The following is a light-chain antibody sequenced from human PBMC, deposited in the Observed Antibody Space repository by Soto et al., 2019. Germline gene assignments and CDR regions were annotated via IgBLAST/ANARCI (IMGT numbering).Light chain of an antibody. Sequence: EIVMTQSPATLSVSPGETATLSCRASQSVTYNLAWYQQKPGQGPRLLIYGAFTRATGIPARFSGSGSGTELTLTISSLQSKDFAVYYGQQYKNWPPLTFGGGTKVEIK. CDR2: GAF. J-gene: IGKJ4*01. V-gene: IGKV3-15*01. CDR3: QQYKNWPPLT. CDR1: QSVTYN.